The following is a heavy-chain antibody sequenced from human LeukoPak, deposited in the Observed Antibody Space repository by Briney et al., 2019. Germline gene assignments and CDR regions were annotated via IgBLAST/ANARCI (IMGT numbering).Heavy chain of an antibody. Sequence: SETLSLTCTVSGGSISSGTYYWTWIRQPAGKGLEWVGRIYTSGTTYYNPSLKSRVTISVDRSKNQFPLILSSVTAADTAVYYCAREVWTSANWFDPWGQGTLVTVSS. CDR3: AREVWTSANWFDP. V-gene: IGHV4-61*02. CDR2: IYTSGTT. J-gene: IGHJ5*02. D-gene: IGHD3/OR15-3a*01. CDR1: GGSISSGTYY.